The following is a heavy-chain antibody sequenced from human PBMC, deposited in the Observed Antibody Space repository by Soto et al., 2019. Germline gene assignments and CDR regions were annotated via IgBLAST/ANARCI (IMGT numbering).Heavy chain of an antibody. CDR1: GFTFSSYS. J-gene: IGHJ3*02. CDR3: ARVVGGEYSSAGSGDAFDI. D-gene: IGHD6-6*01. V-gene: IGHV3-21*01. Sequence: EGSLRLSCAASGFTFSSYSMNWVRQAPGEGLVWVSSISSSSSYIYYADSVKGRFTSSRDHAKNSLYLQMNSLRAEDTAVYKCARVVGGEYSSAGSGDAFDIWGQGTMGTVSS. CDR2: ISSSSSYI.